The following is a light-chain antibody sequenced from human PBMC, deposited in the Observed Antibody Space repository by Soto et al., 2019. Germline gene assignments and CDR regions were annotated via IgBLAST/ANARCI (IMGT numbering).Light chain of an antibody. CDR3: CAYAATYTYV. Sequence: QSALTQPASVSGSPGXSITISCTGTSSDVGKYNLVSWYQQPPGKAPKVMILQGYKRPSGVSNRFSGSKFGNTASLTISGLQAEDEAEYYCCAYAATYTYVFGTGTKVTVL. J-gene: IGLJ1*01. CDR2: QGY. CDR1: SSDVGKYNL. V-gene: IGLV2-23*01.